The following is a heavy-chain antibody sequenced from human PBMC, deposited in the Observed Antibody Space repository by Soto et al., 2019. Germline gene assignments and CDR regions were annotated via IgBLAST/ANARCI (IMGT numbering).Heavy chain of an antibody. D-gene: IGHD6-19*01. V-gene: IGHV3-23*01. CDR3: AKCAGSGWYPDY. CDR2: ISGSGGNT. CDR1: GFTFSSYA. J-gene: IGHJ4*02. Sequence: EMQLLESAGGLVQPGGSLSLSCAASGFTFSSYAMRWVRQAPGKGLEWVSAISGSGGNTYYADSVKGRFTISRDNSKNTLFLQLNSLRAEDTAVYYCAKCAGSGWYPDYWGQGTLVTVSS.